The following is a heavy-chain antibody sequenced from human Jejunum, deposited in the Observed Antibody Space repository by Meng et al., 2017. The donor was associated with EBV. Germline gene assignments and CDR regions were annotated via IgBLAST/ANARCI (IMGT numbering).Heavy chain of an antibody. J-gene: IGHJ4*02. CDR3: ARGPDHSKQGY. CDR2: ISDNEGT. D-gene: IGHD1-14*01. V-gene: IGHV4-34*01. Sequence: QVQDQRGGAGMLKPSETLSLICAVYDGSLRGYYWNWIRQPPGKGLEWIVEISDNEGTKYNPSLKSRVTVSLDTSKNQFSLRLSSVTAADTALYYCARGPDHSKQGYWGQGTLVTVSS. CDR1: DGSLRGYY.